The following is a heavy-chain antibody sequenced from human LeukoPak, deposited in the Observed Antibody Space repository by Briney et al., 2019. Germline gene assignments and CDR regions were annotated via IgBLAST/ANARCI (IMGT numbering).Heavy chain of an antibody. CDR3: ARVVPAAIPILSYYYYYMDV. CDR2: IIPIFGTA. CDR1: GGTFSSYA. Sequence: SVKVSCKASGGTFSSYAISWVRQAPGQGLEWMGGIIPIFGTANYAQKFQGRVTITTDESTSTAYMELSSLRSEDTAVYYCARVVPAAIPILSYYYYYMDVWGKGTTVTVSS. V-gene: IGHV1-69*05. D-gene: IGHD2-2*02. J-gene: IGHJ6*03.